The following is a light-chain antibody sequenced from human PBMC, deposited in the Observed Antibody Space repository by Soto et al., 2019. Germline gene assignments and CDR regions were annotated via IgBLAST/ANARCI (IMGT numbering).Light chain of an antibody. CDR1: QSVSSN. V-gene: IGKV3-15*01. CDR2: GAS. Sequence: EIVMTQSPATLSVSPGERATLSCRASQSVSSNLAWYQQKPGQAPRLLIYGASTRATGIPARFSGSGSGTEFTLTISSLQSEDFAVYYCQQYNNWRWTFGQGTKMDIK. CDR3: QQYNNWRWT. J-gene: IGKJ1*01.